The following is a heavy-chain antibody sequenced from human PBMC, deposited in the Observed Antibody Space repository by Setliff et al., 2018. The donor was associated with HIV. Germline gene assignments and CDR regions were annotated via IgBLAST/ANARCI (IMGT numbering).Heavy chain of an antibody. CDR2: SIPILGIG. D-gene: IGHD3-16*01. CDR3: ARCGAGEWHLYMDV. Sequence: AASVKVSCKASGGTFSSYTINWVRQAPGQGLEWMGGSIPILGIGNDEQAQKFKGRVTFTADKSTSTVYMELSSLRSEDTAVYYCARCGAGEWHLYMDVWGKGTAVTVS. V-gene: IGHV1-69*10. J-gene: IGHJ6*03. CDR1: GGTFSSYT.